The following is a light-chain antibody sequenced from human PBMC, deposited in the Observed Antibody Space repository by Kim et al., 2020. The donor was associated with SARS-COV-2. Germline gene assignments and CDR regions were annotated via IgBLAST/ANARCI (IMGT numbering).Light chain of an antibody. Sequence: PGERATLSCRASQSVSSSYLAWYQQKPGQAPRLLIYGASSRATGIPDRFSGSGSGTDFTLTISRLEPEDFAVYYCQQYGSSPTFGGGTKVDIK. V-gene: IGKV3-20*01. CDR3: QQYGSSPT. CDR2: GAS. J-gene: IGKJ4*01. CDR1: QSVSSSY.